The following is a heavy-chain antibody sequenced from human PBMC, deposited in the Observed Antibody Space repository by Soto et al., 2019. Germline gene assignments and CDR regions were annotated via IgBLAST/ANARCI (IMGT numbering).Heavy chain of an antibody. CDR2: IYYSGTT. Sequence: SETLSLTCTVSGGSINTGDYYWTWIRQPRGKGLEWIGYIYYSGTTYYNPSLKSRVSLSLDTSKNHFSLRLTSVTAADTAVYYCARGVDFEGFSPYGMDVWGQGTTVTVS. CDR1: GGSINTGDYY. J-gene: IGHJ6*02. CDR3: ARGVDFEGFSPYGMDV. V-gene: IGHV4-30-4*01. D-gene: IGHD3-3*01.